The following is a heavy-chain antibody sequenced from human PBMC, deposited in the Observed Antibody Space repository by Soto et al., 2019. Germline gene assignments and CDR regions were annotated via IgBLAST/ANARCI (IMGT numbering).Heavy chain of an antibody. Sequence: PGGSLRLSCAASGFTFSSYEMNWVRQAPGKGLEWVSYISSSDNTIYYADSVKGRFTISRDNAKNSLYLRMNSLRAEDTAVYYCATETSRGSYYPYFDYWGQGTLVTVSS. V-gene: IGHV3-48*03. CDR1: GFTFSSYE. CDR3: ATETSRGSYYPYFDY. D-gene: IGHD1-26*01. J-gene: IGHJ4*02. CDR2: ISSSDNTI.